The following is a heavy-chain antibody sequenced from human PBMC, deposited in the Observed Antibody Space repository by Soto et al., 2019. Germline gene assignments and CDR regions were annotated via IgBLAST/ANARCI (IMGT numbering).Heavy chain of an antibody. J-gene: IGHJ2*01. Sequence: QVQLQQWGAGPLRPLETLSLTCGVSGGSFSGYYWAWIRQSPGKGLEWIGEINDSGSINYNPSLKSRVSISVDTSKNQYSLNLRSVPAADTAVYYCARESHDILTGPPWVWYFDLWGRGTLVTVSS. D-gene: IGHD3-9*01. V-gene: IGHV4-34*01. CDR1: GGSFSGYY. CDR3: ARESHDILTGPPWVWYFDL. CDR2: INDSGSI.